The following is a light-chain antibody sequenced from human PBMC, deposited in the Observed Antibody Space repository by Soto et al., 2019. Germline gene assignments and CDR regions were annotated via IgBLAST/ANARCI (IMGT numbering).Light chain of an antibody. J-gene: IGKJ1*01. V-gene: IGKV3-20*01. Sequence: EVVLTQSPDTLSLSPGARATLSCRASQSVSSDFLAWYKQKPGQAPRLLIYAASSRATGIPDRFSGSGSGSSLTLTIATLEPAGFSVYYAQQYGSPPPCTCGRGTKVDIK. CDR3: QQYGSPPPCT. CDR1: QSVSSDF. CDR2: AAS.